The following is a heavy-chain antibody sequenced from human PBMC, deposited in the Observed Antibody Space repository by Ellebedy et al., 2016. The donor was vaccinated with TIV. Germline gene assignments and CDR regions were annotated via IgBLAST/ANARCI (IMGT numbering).Heavy chain of an antibody. D-gene: IGHD2-2*01. CDR2: IYTSGST. J-gene: IGHJ5*02. V-gene: IGHV4-4*07. Sequence: MPGGSLRLSCTVPGGPTSSYYWSWIRQLAGKGLEWIGRIYTSGSTNYNPTLKSRVTMSVDTSKNQFSLKLSSVTAADPAVYYCEAGWVPAAPLQPWGQGTLVTVSS. CDR3: EAGWVPAAPLQP. CDR1: GGPTSSYY.